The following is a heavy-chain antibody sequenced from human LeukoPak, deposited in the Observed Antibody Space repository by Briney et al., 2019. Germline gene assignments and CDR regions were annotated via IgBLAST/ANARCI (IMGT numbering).Heavy chain of an antibody. V-gene: IGHV4-34*01. Sequence: TSETLSLTCAVYGGSFSGYYWSWIRQPPGKGLEWIGEINHSGSTNYNPSLKSRVTISVDTSKNQFSLKLSSVTAADTAVYYCARGKRKARVVITTWFDPWGQGTLVTVSS. J-gene: IGHJ5*02. D-gene: IGHD3-22*01. CDR1: GGSFSGYY. CDR2: INHSGST. CDR3: ARGKRKARVVITTWFDP.